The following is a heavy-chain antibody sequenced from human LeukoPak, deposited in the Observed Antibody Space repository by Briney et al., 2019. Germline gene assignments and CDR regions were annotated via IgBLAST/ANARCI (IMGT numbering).Heavy chain of an antibody. CDR2: ISSSGSTI. D-gene: IGHD3-22*01. V-gene: IGHV3-11*01. CDR3: ARDLDYDSSGLSPGL. J-gene: IGHJ4*02. CDR1: GFTFSDYY. Sequence: GGSLRLSCAASGFTFSDYYMSWIRQAPGKGLEWVSYISSSGSTIYYADSVKGRFTISRDNAKNSLYLQMNSLRAEDTAVYYCARDLDYDSSGLSPGLWGQGTLVTVSS.